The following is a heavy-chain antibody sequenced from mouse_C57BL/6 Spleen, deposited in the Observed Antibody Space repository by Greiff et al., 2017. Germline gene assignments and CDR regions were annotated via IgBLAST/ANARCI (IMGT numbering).Heavy chain of an antibody. CDR2: LYPGSGNT. Sequence: VKLMESGAELVRPGASVKLSCKASGYTFTDYYINWVKQRPGQGLEWSARLYPGSGNTYYNEKFKGKATLTAEKTSSTAYMQLSSLTSDDSAVYFCAREGAYGNYGFYAMDYWGQGTSVTVSS. CDR1: GYTFTDYY. J-gene: IGHJ4*01. CDR3: AREGAYGNYGFYAMDY. V-gene: IGHV1-76*01. D-gene: IGHD2-1*01.